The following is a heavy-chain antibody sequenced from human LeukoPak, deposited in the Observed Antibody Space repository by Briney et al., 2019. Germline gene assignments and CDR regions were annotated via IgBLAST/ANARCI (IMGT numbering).Heavy chain of an antibody. J-gene: IGHJ4*02. Sequence: PSETLSLTCAVSGGSISSTGYSWSWIRQSPGKGLEWTGYIYHSGGTYYNPSLRSRVTISIDRSKNQFSLNLSSVTAADTAVYYCARTVTTTHFENWGQGILVTVSS. D-gene: IGHD4-11*01. CDR3: ARTVTTTHFEN. CDR2: IYHSGGT. V-gene: IGHV4-30-2*06. CDR1: GGSISSTGYS.